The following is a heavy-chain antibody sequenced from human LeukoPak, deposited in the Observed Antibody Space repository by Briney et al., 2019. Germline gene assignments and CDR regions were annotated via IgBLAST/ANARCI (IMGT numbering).Heavy chain of an antibody. CDR1: GYTFTSYA. CDR3: ATVNVPVLARNYDILTGSYYYYGMDV. V-gene: IGHV7-4-1*02. Sequence: ASVKVPCKASGYTFTSYAMNWVRQAPGQGLEWMGWINTNTGNPTYAQGFTGRFVFSLDTSVSTAYLQISSLKAEDTAVYYCATVNVPVLARNYDILTGSYYYYGMDVWGQGTTVTVSS. D-gene: IGHD3-9*01. J-gene: IGHJ6*02. CDR2: INTNTGNP.